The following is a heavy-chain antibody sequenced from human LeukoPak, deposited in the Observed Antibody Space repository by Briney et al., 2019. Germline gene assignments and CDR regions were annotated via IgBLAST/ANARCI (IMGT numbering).Heavy chain of an antibody. J-gene: IGHJ4*02. CDR3: ARRVVSYDSSGYYYLGPLDY. D-gene: IGHD3-22*01. CDR1: GYSISSGYY. Sequence: SETLSLTCAVSGYSISSGYYWGWIRQPPGKGLEWIGNIYSSGSTYFNSSLKGRVTISVDTSKNQFSLKLSSVTAADTAVYYCARRVVSYDSSGYYYLGPLDYWGQGTLVTVSS. CDR2: IYSSGST. V-gene: IGHV4-38-2*01.